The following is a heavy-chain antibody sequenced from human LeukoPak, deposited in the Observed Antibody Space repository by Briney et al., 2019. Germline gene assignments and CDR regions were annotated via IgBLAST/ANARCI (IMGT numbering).Heavy chain of an antibody. CDR2: ISGSGGST. CDR3: AKDSTVTPSYFDY. CDR1: GFTFSSYA. D-gene: IGHD4-17*01. J-gene: IGHJ4*02. V-gene: IGHV3-23*01. Sequence: GGSLRLSCAASGFTFSSYAMSWVRQAPGKGLEWVSAISGSGGSTYYADSVKGWFTISRDNSKNTLYLQMNSLRAEDTAVYYCAKDSTVTPSYFDYWGQGTLVTVSS.